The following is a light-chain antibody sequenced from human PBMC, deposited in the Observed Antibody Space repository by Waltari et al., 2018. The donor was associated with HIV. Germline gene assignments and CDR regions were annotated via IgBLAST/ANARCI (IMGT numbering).Light chain of an antibody. CDR2: KNF. Sequence: QSSLTQPPSASGTPGQTVTISSSGGSSNIENDNVYWYQQIPGMTPKLLIYKNFLRPSGVPDRFAASKSGTSASLTISGLRSADEADYYCVGWDSSLSAYVFGAGTKVAVL. V-gene: IGLV1-47*01. CDR1: SSNIENDN. J-gene: IGLJ1*01. CDR3: VGWDSSLSAYV.